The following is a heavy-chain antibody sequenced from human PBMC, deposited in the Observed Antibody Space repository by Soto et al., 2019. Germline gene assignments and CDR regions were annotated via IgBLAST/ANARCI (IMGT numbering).Heavy chain of an antibody. D-gene: IGHD2-2*01. CDR1: GFIFSSYA. Sequence: GGSLRLSCAASGFIFSSYAMHWVRQAPGKGLEWVAVISYDGSNKYYADSVKGRFTISRDNYKNTLYLQMNSLRAEDTAVYYCARIYCISTSCYPWTMDVWGQGTTVTVS. V-gene: IGHV3-30-3*01. J-gene: IGHJ6*02. CDR2: ISYDGSNK. CDR3: ARIYCISTSCYPWTMDV.